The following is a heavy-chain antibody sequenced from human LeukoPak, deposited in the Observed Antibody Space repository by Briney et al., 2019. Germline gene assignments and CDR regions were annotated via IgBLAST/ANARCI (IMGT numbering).Heavy chain of an antibody. CDR1: GDSISSYY. Sequence: SETLSLTCNVSGDSISSYYWSWIRQPAGKGLEWIGRIYTSGSTNYNPSLKSQVTMSVDTSKNQFSLKLSSVTAADTAVYYCARVYCSSISCSSFDYWGQGTLVTVSS. CDR2: IYTSGST. J-gene: IGHJ4*02. D-gene: IGHD2-2*01. CDR3: ARVYCSSISCSSFDY. V-gene: IGHV4-4*07.